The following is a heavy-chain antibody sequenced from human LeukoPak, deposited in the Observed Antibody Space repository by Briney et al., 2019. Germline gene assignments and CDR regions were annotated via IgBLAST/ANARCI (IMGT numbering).Heavy chain of an antibody. Sequence: PGGSLRLSCAVSGFTFSRYWMTWVRQAPGKGLEWVANIKDEGREKYYVDSVKGRFTISRDNAKNSLYLQMNSLRVEDTAVYYCARDWASGWDYWGQGTLVTVSS. D-gene: IGHD6-19*01. CDR1: GFTFSRYW. CDR3: ARDWASGWDY. V-gene: IGHV3-7*03. CDR2: IKDEGREK. J-gene: IGHJ4*02.